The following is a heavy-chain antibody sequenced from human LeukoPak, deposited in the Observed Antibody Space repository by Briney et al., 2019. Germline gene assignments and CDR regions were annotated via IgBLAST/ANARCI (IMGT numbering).Heavy chain of an antibody. CDR1: GGSISSSSYY. Sequence: SETLSLTCTVSGGSISSSSYYWGWIRQPPRKGLEWIGSIYYSGSTYYNPSLKSRVTISVDTSKNQFSLKLSSVTAADTAVYYCARQKITMVRGVTKPDFDYWGQGTLVTVSS. CDR2: IYYSGST. V-gene: IGHV4-39*01. J-gene: IGHJ4*02. CDR3: ARQKITMVRGVTKPDFDY. D-gene: IGHD3-10*01.